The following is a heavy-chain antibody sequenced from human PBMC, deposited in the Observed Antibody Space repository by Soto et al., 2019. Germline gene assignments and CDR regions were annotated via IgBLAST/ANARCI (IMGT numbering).Heavy chain of an antibody. D-gene: IGHD6-6*01. V-gene: IGHV3-23*01. CDR2: ISGSGDTT. CDR1: GFSFGSYA. CDR3: AKVTWQLVRTHGFDH. J-gene: IGHJ4*02. Sequence: EVQLLESGGGLVQPGGSLRLSCAASGFSFGSYAMYWVRQAPGEGLECASAISGSGDTTYYTDSVKGRFTISRDNSKNTLDLHMNSLRAEDTAVYYCAKVTWQLVRTHGFDHWGQGTLVTVSS.